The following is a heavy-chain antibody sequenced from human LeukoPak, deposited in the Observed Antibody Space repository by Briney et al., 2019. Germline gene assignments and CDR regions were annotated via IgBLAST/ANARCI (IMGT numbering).Heavy chain of an antibody. Sequence: GGSLRLSCAASGSTFSSYGMHWVRQAPGKGLEWVAVIWYDGSNKYYADSVKGRFTISRDNSKNTLYLQMNSLRAEDTAVYYCARMVSGVARALDYWGQGTLVTVSS. D-gene: IGHD2-15*01. CDR2: IWYDGSNK. V-gene: IGHV3-33*01. CDR3: ARMVSGVARALDY. J-gene: IGHJ4*02. CDR1: GSTFSSYG.